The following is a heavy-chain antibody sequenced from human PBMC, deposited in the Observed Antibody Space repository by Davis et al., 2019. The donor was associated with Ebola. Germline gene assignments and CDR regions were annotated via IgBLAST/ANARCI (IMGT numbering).Heavy chain of an antibody. D-gene: IGHD6-13*01. CDR2: MNPNSGNT. Sequence: AASVQVSCKASAYTFTSYDINWVRQATGQGFEWMGWMNPNSGNTGYAQKFQGRVTMTRDTSTSTAYMELSGLRSEDTAVYYCARASWATVGTRWFDPWGQGTLVTVSS. CDR3: ARASWATVGTRWFDP. V-gene: IGHV1-8*01. J-gene: IGHJ5*02. CDR1: AYTFTSYD.